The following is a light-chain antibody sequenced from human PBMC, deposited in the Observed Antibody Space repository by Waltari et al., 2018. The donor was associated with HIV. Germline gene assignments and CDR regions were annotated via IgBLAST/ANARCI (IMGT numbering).Light chain of an antibody. Sequence: EIVLTQSPGTLSLSPGERATLSCRASQSVTSIFLSWYQQKPGQAPRLLIYGASSRATGIPDRFSGGGSGTDFTLTISRLEPEDFAVYYCQQYGSSPLTFGGGTKVDIK. J-gene: IGKJ4*01. CDR1: QSVTSIF. CDR2: GAS. V-gene: IGKV3-20*01. CDR3: QQYGSSPLT.